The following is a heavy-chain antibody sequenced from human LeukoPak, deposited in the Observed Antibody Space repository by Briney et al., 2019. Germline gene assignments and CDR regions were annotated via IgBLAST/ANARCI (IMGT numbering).Heavy chain of an antibody. J-gene: IGHJ6*03. Sequence: GGSLRLSCAASGFTFSSYAMSWVRQAPGKGLEWVSAISGSGGSTYYADSVKGRFTISRDNSKNTLYLQMNSLRAEDTAVYYCAKSAFAGFSAAYYYMDVWGKGTTVTVSS. V-gene: IGHV3-23*01. CDR2: ISGSGGST. CDR3: AKSAFAGFSAAYYYMDV. CDR1: GFTFSSYA. D-gene: IGHD3-16*01.